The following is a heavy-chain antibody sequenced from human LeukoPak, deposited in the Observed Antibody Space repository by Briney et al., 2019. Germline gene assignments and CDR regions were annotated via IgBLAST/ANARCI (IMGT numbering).Heavy chain of an antibody. V-gene: IGHV3-21*01. J-gene: IGHJ4*02. CDR1: GFTFSSYN. CDR2: ISSSSSSI. CDR3: ARDTVFDY. Sequence: GGSLRLSCAASGFTFSSYNMNWVRQAPGKGLEWVSSISSSSSSIYYADSVKGRFTISRDNAKNSLYLQMNSLRVEDTAVYYCARDTVFDYWGQGTLVTVSS. D-gene: IGHD4-17*01.